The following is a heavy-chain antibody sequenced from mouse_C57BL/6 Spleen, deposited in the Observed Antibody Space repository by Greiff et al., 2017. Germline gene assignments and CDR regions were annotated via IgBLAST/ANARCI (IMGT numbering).Heavy chain of an antibody. CDR2: INYDGSST. D-gene: IGHD2-2*01. CDR1: GFTFSDYY. V-gene: IGHV5-16*01. Sequence: EVQRVESEGGLVQPGSSMKLSCTASGFTFSDYYMAWVRQVPEKGLEWVANINYDGSSTYYLDSLKSRFIISRDNAKNILYLQMSSLKSEDTATYYCARDRGYDDYFDYWGQGTTLTVSS. CDR3: ARDRGYDDYFDY. J-gene: IGHJ2*01.